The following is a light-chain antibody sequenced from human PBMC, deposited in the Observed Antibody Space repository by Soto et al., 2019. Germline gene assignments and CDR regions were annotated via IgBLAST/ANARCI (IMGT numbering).Light chain of an antibody. CDR3: QQYGSSPGT. Sequence: DIVLTQSPGTLALSPGERATLSCRARKSVSSSYLAWYQQKHGQAPRLLIYGASSRATGIPDRFSGSGSGIDFTLTISRLEPEDFAVYYCQQYGSSPGTFGQGTKLEIK. CDR2: GAS. J-gene: IGKJ2*01. V-gene: IGKV3-20*01. CDR1: KSVSSSY.